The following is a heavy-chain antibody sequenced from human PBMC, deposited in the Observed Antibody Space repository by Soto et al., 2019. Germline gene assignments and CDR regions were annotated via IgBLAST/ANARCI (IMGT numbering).Heavy chain of an antibody. J-gene: IGHJ4*02. D-gene: IGHD2-2*01. Sequence: GASVKVSCKASGVSFSGYAFSWVRQAPGQGLEWMGGIMPLFGKPDYAQKFQGRVTITADESTSTTYMELSSLRSEDTALYLCASASSTSWLYYFDYWGQGTRVTVSS. CDR2: IMPLFGKP. V-gene: IGHV1-69*13. CDR3: ASASSTSWLYYFDY. CDR1: GVSFSGYA.